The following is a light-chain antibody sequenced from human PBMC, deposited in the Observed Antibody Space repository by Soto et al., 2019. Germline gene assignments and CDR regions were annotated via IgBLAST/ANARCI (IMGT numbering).Light chain of an antibody. CDR1: SSDVCGYNY. CDR2: EVS. CDR3: SSYTSXSKL. Sequence: QSVLTQPASVSGSPVQSITISCTGTSSDVCGYNYVSWYQQHQGKAPKLRIYEVSNRPSGVSNRFAGSKSGNTASLTISGLQAEDEADYYPSSYTSXSKLFGTGTKVXV. J-gene: IGLJ1*01. V-gene: IGLV2-14*01.